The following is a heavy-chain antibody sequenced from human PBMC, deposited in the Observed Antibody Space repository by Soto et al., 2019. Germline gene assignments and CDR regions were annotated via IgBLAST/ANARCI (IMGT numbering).Heavy chain of an antibody. J-gene: IGHJ5*02. V-gene: IGHV5-51*01. CDR2: IYPGDSDT. Sequence: AGESLKISCKGSGYSFTSYWIGWVRQMPGKGLEWMGIIYPGDSDTRYSPSFQGQVTISADKSISTAYLQWSSLKASDTAMYYCARLSGDIVVVVAATFNWFDPWGQGTLVTVSS. CDR3: ARLSGDIVVVVAATFNWFDP. CDR1: GYSFTSYW. D-gene: IGHD2-15*01.